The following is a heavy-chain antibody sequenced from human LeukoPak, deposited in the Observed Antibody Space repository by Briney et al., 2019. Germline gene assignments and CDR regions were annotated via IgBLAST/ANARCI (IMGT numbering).Heavy chain of an antibody. CDR1: GCTFSSYA. Sequence: SVKVSCKASGCTFSSYAISWVRQAPGQGLEWMGRIIPIFGTANYAQKFQGRVTITTDESTSTAYMELSSLRSEDTAAYYCARSRGYYYDSSGYNWFDPWGQGTLVTVSS. V-gene: IGHV1-69*05. CDR3: ARSRGYYYDSSGYNWFDP. J-gene: IGHJ5*02. D-gene: IGHD3-22*01. CDR2: IIPIFGTA.